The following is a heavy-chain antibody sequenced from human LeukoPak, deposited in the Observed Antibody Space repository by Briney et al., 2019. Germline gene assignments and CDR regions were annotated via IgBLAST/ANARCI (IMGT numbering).Heavy chain of an antibody. V-gene: IGHV4-34*01. Sequence: SETLSLTCAVYGGSFSGYYWSWIRQPPEKGLEWIGEINHSGSTNYNPSLKSRVTISVDTSKNQFSLKLSSVTAADTAVYYCARGGPLKRFDYWGQGTLVTVSS. CDR1: GGSFSGYY. CDR2: INHSGST. J-gene: IGHJ4*02. CDR3: ARGGPLKRFDY.